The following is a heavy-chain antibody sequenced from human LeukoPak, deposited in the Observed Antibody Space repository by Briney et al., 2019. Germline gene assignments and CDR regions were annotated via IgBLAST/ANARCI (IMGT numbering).Heavy chain of an antibody. CDR2: ISAYNGNT. D-gene: IGHD2-2*01. J-gene: IGHJ5*02. Sequence: ASVKVSCKASGYTFTSYGISWVRQAPGQGLEWMGWISAYNGNTSYAQKLRGRVTMTTDTSTSTAYMELRSLRSDDTAVYYCARDGGIVVVPAANNWFDPWGQGTLVTVSS. V-gene: IGHV1-18*01. CDR3: ARDGGIVVVPAANNWFDP. CDR1: GYTFTSYG.